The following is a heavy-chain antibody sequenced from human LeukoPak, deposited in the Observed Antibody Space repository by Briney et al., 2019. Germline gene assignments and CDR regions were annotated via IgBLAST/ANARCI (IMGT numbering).Heavy chain of an antibody. J-gene: IGHJ4*02. Sequence: ASVKVSCKASGYTFTGYYMHWVRQVPGQGLEWMGWINSNSGGTNYAQKFQGRVTITRNTSISTAYMELSSLRSEDTAVYYCARGPAVRGVMGYWGQGTLVTVSS. D-gene: IGHD3-10*01. CDR3: ARGPAVRGVMGY. CDR2: INSNSGGT. CDR1: GYTFTGYY. V-gene: IGHV1-2*02.